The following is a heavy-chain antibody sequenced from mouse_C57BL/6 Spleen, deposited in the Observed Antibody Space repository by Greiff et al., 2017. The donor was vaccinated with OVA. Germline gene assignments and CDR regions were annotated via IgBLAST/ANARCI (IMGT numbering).Heavy chain of an antibody. D-gene: IGHD1-1*01. CDR2: INPSTGGT. Sequence: VQLQQSGPELVKPGASVKISCKASGYSFTGYYMHWVKQSSEKSLEWIGEINPSTGGTSYNQKFKGKATLTVDKSSSTAYMQLKSLTSEDSAVYYCAGGLLRAYWGQGTLVTVSA. V-gene: IGHV1-43*01. CDR1: GYSFTGYY. J-gene: IGHJ3*01. CDR3: AGGLLRAY.